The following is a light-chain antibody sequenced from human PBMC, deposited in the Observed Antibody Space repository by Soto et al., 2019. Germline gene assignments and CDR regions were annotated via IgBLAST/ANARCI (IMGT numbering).Light chain of an antibody. CDR3: QQYDSYYPRT. J-gene: IGKJ4*01. V-gene: IGKV1-5*03. CDR1: QTISSW. CDR2: KAS. Sequence: DSEVTQSRSTLSGSVGDRVTITCRAIQTISSWLAWYQQKPWKAPKLLVYKASTFKSGVPSRFSGSGSGTEFTLTIRSLQPDDFANYYCQQYDSYYPRTFGGGTKVDIK.